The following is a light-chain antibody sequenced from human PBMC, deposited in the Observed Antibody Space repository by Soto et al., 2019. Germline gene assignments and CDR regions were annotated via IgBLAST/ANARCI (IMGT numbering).Light chain of an antibody. J-gene: IGKJ2*01. Sequence: EIVLTQSPGTLSLSPGESATLSCRASQSISSYLAWYRQKPGQAPRLLIYDASSRATGIPDRFSGSGSGTEFTLTISRLEPEDFAVYYCQQYISPPPGYTFGQGTKLEIK. CDR2: DAS. V-gene: IGKV3-20*01. CDR3: QQYISPPPGYT. CDR1: QSISSY.